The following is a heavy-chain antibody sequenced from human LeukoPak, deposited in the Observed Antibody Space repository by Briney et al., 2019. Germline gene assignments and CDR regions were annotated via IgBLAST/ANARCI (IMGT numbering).Heavy chain of an antibody. Sequence: GGSLRLSCAASGFTFSSYAMSWVRQAPGKGLEWVSAISGSGGSTYYADSVKGRFTISRDNSKNTLYLQMNSLRAKDTAVYYCAKGGRYCSSTSCYASIDYWGQGTLVTVSS. CDR2: ISGSGGST. J-gene: IGHJ4*02. CDR1: GFTFSSYA. D-gene: IGHD2-2*01. CDR3: AKGGRYCSSTSCYASIDY. V-gene: IGHV3-23*01.